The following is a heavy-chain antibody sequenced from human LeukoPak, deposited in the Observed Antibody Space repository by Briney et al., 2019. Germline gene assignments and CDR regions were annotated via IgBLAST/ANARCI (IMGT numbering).Heavy chain of an antibody. D-gene: IGHD3-16*02. CDR2: ITSSGSAT. CDR3: ARGVDVWGNYRQYYFDY. V-gene: IGHV3-23*01. CDR1: GFTFSKNA. Sequence: GGSLRLSCAASGFTFSKNAMSWVRQAPGKGLEWVSSITSSGSATCYADSVKGRFTISRDNSKNTLYLQMNGLRAEDTAVYYCARGVDVWGNYRQYYFDYWGQETLVTVSS. J-gene: IGHJ4*02.